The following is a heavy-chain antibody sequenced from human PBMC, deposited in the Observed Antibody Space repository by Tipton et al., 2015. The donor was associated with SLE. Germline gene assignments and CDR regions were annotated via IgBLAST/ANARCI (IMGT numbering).Heavy chain of an antibody. V-gene: IGHV4-59*12. J-gene: IGHJ4*02. CDR2: VSYSGGT. Sequence: TLSLTCSVSGGSINVYYWSWVRQPPGKGLEWIGYVSYSGGTNYNPSLQSRATISVDTSKNQFSLKLRSVTAADTAVYYCARERWNYDFWSGPHYFDSWGQGTLVTVSS. CDR3: ARERWNYDFWSGPHYFDS. D-gene: IGHD3-3*01. CDR1: GGSINVYY.